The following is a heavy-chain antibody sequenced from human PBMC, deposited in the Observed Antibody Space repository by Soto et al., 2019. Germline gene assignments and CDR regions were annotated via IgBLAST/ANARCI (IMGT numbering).Heavy chain of an antibody. CDR2: INAANGNT. V-gene: IGHV1-3*01. Sequence: QVQLVQSGAEVKKPGASVRVSCEASGYTFTMYAIHWVRQAPGQRLAWMGWINAANGNTKSSQKFQGRVSITRDTSASTAYMELSSLRSEDTALYYCARDQRRDYDFLSGYSQGFDYWGQGTLVTVSS. D-gene: IGHD3-3*01. CDR3: ARDQRRDYDFLSGYSQGFDY. CDR1: GYTFTMYA. J-gene: IGHJ4*02.